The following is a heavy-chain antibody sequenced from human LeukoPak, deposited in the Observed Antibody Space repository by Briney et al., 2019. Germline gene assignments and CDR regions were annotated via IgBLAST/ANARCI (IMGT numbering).Heavy chain of an antibody. CDR1: GSISSYY. V-gene: IGHV4-4*09. CDR3: ARQKCTSTSCLTKNAFDI. D-gene: IGHD2-2*01. Sequence: SETLSLTRTVSGSISSYYWSWIRQPPGKGLEWIGYLYTSGSTNYNPSLKSRVTISVDTSKNQFSLDLSSVTAADTAVYYCARQKCTSTSCLTKNAFDIWGQGTMVTVSS. J-gene: IGHJ3*02. CDR2: LYTSGST.